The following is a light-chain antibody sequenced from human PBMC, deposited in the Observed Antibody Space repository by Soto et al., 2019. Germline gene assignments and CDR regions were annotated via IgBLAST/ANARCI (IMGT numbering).Light chain of an antibody. Sequence: QSALTQPRSVSGSPGQSVTISCTGTSSDVGGYNFVSWYQLHPGKAPKLMIYDVSKWPSGVPDRFSGSKSGNTASLTIHGLQAEDEADYYCCSYAGRYTWVFGGGTKLTVL. CDR2: DVS. J-gene: IGLJ3*02. CDR3: CSYAGRYTWV. V-gene: IGLV2-11*01. CDR1: SSDVGGYNF.